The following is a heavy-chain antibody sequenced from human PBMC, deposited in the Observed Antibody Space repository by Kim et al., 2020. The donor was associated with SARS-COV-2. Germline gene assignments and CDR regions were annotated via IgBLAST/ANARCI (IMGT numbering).Heavy chain of an antibody. V-gene: IGHV3-64D*06. CDR1: GFTFSSYA. Sequence: GGSLRLSCSASGFTFSSYAMHWVRQAPGKGLEYVSAISSNGGSTYYADSVKGRFTISRDNSKNTLYLQMSSLRAEDTAVYYCVKDKVKGGRGYYGSGSYYVPWGQGTLVTVSS. J-gene: IGHJ5*02. CDR2: ISSNGGST. CDR3: VKDKVKGGRGYYGSGSYYVP. D-gene: IGHD3-10*01.